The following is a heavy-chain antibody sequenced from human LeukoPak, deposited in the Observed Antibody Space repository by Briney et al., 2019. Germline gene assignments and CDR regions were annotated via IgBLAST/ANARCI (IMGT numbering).Heavy chain of an antibody. CDR3: ASLSYSSSWYDYYGVDV. J-gene: IGHJ6*02. CDR2: MNPNSGNT. D-gene: IGHD6-13*01. CDR1: GYTFTSYD. Sequence: GASVKVSCKASGYTFTSYDINWVRQATGQVLEWMGWMNPNSGNTGYAQKFQGRVTMTRNTSISTAYMELSSLRSEDTAVYYCASLSYSSSWYDYYGVDVWGQGTTVTVSS. V-gene: IGHV1-8*01.